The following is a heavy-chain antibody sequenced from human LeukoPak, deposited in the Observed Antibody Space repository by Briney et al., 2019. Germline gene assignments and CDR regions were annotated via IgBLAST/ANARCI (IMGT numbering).Heavy chain of an antibody. J-gene: IGHJ4*02. V-gene: IGHV3-48*04. CDR2: ISSSSSTI. CDR1: GFTFSSYS. CDR3: ARDRGYGGSGGDY. Sequence: GGSLRLSCAASGFTFSSYSMNWVRQAPGKGLEWVSYISSSSSTIYYADSVKGRFTISRDNAKNSLYLQMNSLRAEDTAVYYCARDRGYGGSGGDYWGQGTLVTVSS. D-gene: IGHD3-10*01.